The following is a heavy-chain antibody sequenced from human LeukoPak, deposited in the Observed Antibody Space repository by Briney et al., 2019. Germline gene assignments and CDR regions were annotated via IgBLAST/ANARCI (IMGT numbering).Heavy chain of an antibody. V-gene: IGHV4-59*08. CDR1: GGSISGYY. CDR2: IYHSGST. CDR3: ARHFTYYYDSSGYPRDAFDI. Sequence: SETLSLTCTVSGGSISGYYWSWIRQSPGKGLVWMGYIYHSGSTNYNPSLKSRVTISLDMSTNQFSLKLSSVTAEDTALYYCARHFTYYYDSSGYPRDAFDIWGQGTMVTVSS. D-gene: IGHD3-22*01. J-gene: IGHJ3*02.